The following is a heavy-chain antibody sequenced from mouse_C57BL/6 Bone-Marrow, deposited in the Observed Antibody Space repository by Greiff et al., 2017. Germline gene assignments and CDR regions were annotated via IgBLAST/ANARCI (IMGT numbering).Heavy chain of an antibody. J-gene: IGHJ2*01. CDR1: EYEFPSHD. V-gene: IGHV5-2*01. Sequence: EVHLVESGGGLVQPGESLKLSCESNEYEFPSHDMSWVRKTPEKRLELVAAINSDGGSTYYPDTMERRFIIYRDNTTKTLYLEMSTLRSQDTGLNYCARRGFTSDSFDYWGQGTTLTVSS. CDR2: INSDGGST. CDR3: ARRGFTSDSFDY. D-gene: IGHD3-2*01.